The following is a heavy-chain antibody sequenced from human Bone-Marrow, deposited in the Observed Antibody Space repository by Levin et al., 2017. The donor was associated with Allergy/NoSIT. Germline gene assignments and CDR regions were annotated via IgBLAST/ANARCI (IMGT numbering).Heavy chain of an antibody. D-gene: IGHD3-10*01. V-gene: IGHV4-4*02. CDR1: GASIRDENW. J-gene: IGHJ4*02. CDR2: IHHNGIT. Sequence: HSQTLSLPCAVSGASIRDENWWSWVRQSPGKGLEWIGEIHHNGITNYNPSLKGRVTISVGKSTNQFSLNLNSVTAADTAIYYCASFPYLVRGVMVDYWGQGTLVTVSS. CDR3: ASFPYLVRGVMVDY.